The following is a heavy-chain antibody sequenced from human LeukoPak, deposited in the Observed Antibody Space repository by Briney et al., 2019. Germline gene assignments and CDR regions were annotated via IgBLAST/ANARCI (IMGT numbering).Heavy chain of an antibody. D-gene: IGHD1-26*01. J-gene: IGHJ4*02. CDR2: IYYSGST. CDR3: ARLSVGATGDLFDY. Sequence: SETLSLTCTVSVGSISSYYWSWIRQPPGKGLEWIGYIYYSGSTNYNPSLKSRVTMSVDTSKNQFSLKVRSVTAADTAVYYCARLSVGATGDLFDYWGQGSLVTVSS. V-gene: IGHV4-59*08. CDR1: VGSISSYY.